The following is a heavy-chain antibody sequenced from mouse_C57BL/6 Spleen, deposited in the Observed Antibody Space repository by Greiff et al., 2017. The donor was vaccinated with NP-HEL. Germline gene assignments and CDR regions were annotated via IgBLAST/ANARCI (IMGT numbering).Heavy chain of an antibody. CDR2: IHPSDSDT. Sequence: VQLQQPGAELVKPGASVKVSCKASGYTFTSYWMHWVKQRPGQGLEWIGRIHPSDSDTNYNQKFKGKATLTADKSSSTAYMQLSSLTSEDSAVYFCARGRDSNYAWFAYWGQGTLVTVSA. V-gene: IGHV1-74*01. J-gene: IGHJ3*01. CDR3: ARGRDSNYAWFAY. CDR1: GYTFTSYW. D-gene: IGHD2-5*01.